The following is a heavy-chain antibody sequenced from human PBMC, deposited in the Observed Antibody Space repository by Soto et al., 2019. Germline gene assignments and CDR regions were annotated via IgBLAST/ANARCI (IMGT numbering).Heavy chain of an antibody. D-gene: IGHD6-19*01. CDR1: GLTFSSYW. V-gene: IGHV3-7*03. J-gene: IGHJ5*02. CDR3: ARHIAVNWFDP. CDR2: IKQDGSEK. Sequence: PGGSLRLSCAASGLTFSSYWMSWVRQAPGKGLEWVANIKQDGSEKYYVDSVKGRFTISRDNAKNSLYLQMNSLRAEDTAVYYCARHIAVNWFDPWGQGTLVTVSS.